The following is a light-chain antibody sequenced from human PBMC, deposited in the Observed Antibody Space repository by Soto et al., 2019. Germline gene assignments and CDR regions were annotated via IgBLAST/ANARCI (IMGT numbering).Light chain of an antibody. CDR3: QQYYPYSWT. Sequence: DIQMSQSPSSLSASVGDSVTINCLASHNINKWLAWYQQKPGRPPKLLIYDASTLQTGVPSRFSGSGSGTEFALTIRGLQPDDFETYYCQQYYPYSWTFGQGTKVDIK. J-gene: IGKJ1*01. CDR1: HNINKW. V-gene: IGKV1-5*01. CDR2: DAS.